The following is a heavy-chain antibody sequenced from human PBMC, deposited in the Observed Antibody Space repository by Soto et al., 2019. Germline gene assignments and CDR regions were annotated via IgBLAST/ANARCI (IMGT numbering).Heavy chain of an antibody. Sequence: QVQLVQSGAEVKKPGASVRVSCKASGYTFTGYYMHWVRQAPGQGLEWMGWINPNSGGTNYAQKFQGWVTMTRDTSISTAYMELSRLRSDATAVYYCARGETTVVTLARDPIYGMDVWGQGTTVTVSS. D-gene: IGHD4-17*01. CDR2: INPNSGGT. CDR1: GYTFTGYY. CDR3: ARGETTVVTLARDPIYGMDV. V-gene: IGHV1-2*04. J-gene: IGHJ6*02.